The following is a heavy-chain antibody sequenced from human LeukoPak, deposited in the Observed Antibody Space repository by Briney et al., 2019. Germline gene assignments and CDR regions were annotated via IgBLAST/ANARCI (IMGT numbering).Heavy chain of an antibody. Sequence: GGSLRLSCAVSGFTFSSYWMSWVRQAPGKGLEWVANIKQDGSEKYYVDSVKGRFTISRDNAKNSLYLQMNSLRAEDTAVYYCARVAAVAGTIYYYYGMDVWGQGTTVTVSS. V-gene: IGHV3-7*01. CDR1: GFTFSSYW. CDR3: ARVAAVAGTIYYYYGMDV. CDR2: IKQDGSEK. J-gene: IGHJ6*02. D-gene: IGHD6-19*01.